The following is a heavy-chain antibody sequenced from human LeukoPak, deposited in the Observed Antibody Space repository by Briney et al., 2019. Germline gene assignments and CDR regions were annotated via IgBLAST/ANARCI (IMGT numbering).Heavy chain of an antibody. CDR1: GFTFSSYE. D-gene: IGHD2-2*01. V-gene: IGHV3-48*03. CDR2: ISSSGSTI. J-gene: IGHJ4*02. Sequence: PGGSLRLSCAASGFTFSSYEMNWVRQAPGKGLERVSYISSSGSTIYYADSVKGRFTISRDNAKNSLYLQMNSLRAEDTAVYYCASQTGYCSSTSCSVDYWGQGTLVTVSS. CDR3: ASQTGYCSSTSCSVDY.